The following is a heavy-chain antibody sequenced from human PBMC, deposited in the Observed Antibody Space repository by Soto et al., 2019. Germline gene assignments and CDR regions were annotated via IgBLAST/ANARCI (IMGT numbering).Heavy chain of an antibody. D-gene: IGHD3-10*01. CDR2: FDPEDGET. Sequence: ASVKVSCKVSGYTLTELSMHWVRQAPGKGLEWMGGFDPEDGETIYAQKFQGRVTMTEDTSTDTAYMELSSLRSEDTAVYYCATGPLFITIVLGVIPTDYYMDVWGKGTTVTVSS. J-gene: IGHJ6*03. CDR1: GYTLTELS. V-gene: IGHV1-24*01. CDR3: ATGPLFITIVLGVIPTDYYMDV.